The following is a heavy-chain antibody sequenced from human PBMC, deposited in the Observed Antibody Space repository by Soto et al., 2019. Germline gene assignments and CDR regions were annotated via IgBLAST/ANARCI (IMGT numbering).Heavy chain of an antibody. D-gene: IGHD3-3*01. CDR1: GGSISSGCYY. Sequence: LSLACTVTGGSISSGCYYWSWIRQHPGKGLEWIVYIYYILSTYYNPSVKSRVTISVDTSKDQFALKLSCVTAAEASVYYCARDRFYDFWSGPLAGGMYXWGQATTVTVS. CDR2: IYYILST. J-gene: IGHJ6*02. V-gene: IGHV4-31*03. CDR3: ARDRFYDFWSGPLAGGMYX.